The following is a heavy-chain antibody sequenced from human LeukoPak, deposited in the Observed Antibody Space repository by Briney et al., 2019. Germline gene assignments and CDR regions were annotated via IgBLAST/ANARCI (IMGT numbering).Heavy chain of an antibody. D-gene: IGHD3-10*01. CDR3: ARDSIIGPIRGMDV. CDR1: GGSFSGYY. V-gene: IGHV4-34*01. CDR2: INHSGST. Sequence: SETPSLTCAVYGGSFSGYYWSWIRQPPGKGLEWIGEINHSGSTNYNPSLKSRVTISVDTSKNQFSLKLSSVTAADTAVYYCARDSIIGPIRGMDVWGQGTTVTVSS. J-gene: IGHJ6*02.